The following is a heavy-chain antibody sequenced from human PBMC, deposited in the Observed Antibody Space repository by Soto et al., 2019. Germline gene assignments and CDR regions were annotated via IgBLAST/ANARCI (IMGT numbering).Heavy chain of an antibody. V-gene: IGHV1-3*01. J-gene: IGHJ4*02. D-gene: IGHD6-13*01. CDR3: ARGTGIAAAASVY. CDR2: INAGNGNT. CDR1: GYTFTSYA. Sequence: ASVKVSCKASGYTFTSYAMHWVLQAPGQGLEWMGWINAGNGNTKYSQKFQGRVTITRDTSASTAYMELSSLRSEDTAVYYCARGTGIAAAASVYWGQGTLVTVSS.